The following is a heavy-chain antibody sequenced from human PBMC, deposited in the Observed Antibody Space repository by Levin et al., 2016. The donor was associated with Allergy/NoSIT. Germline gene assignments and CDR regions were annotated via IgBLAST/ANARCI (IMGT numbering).Heavy chain of an antibody. J-gene: IGHJ4*02. CDR2: IYYSGST. D-gene: IGHD4-17*01. CDR3: ARATTVTTFGY. V-gene: IGHV4-59*12. CDR1: GGSISSYY. Sequence: SETLSLTCTVSGGSISSYYWNWIRQPPGKGLEWIGYIYYSGSTNYNPSLKSRVTISVDTSKNQFSLKLSSVTAADTAVYYCARATTVTTFGYWGQGTLVTVSS.